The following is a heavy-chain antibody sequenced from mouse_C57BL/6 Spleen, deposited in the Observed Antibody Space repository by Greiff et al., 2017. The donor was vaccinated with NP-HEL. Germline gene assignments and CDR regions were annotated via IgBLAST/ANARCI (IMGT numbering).Heavy chain of an antibody. J-gene: IGHJ3*01. Sequence: QVQLQPSGPELVKPGASVKISCKASGYAFSSSWMNWVKQRPGKGLEWIGRIYPGDGDTNYNGKFKGKATLTADKSSSTAYMQLSSLTSEDSAVYFCARGGSSGPFAYWGQGTLVTVSA. CDR3: ARGGSSGPFAY. CDR1: GYAFSSSW. D-gene: IGHD3-2*02. CDR2: IYPGDGDT. V-gene: IGHV1-82*01.